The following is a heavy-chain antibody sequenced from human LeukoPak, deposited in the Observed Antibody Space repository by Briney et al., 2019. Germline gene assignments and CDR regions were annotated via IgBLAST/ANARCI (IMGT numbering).Heavy chain of an antibody. J-gene: IGHJ6*03. D-gene: IGHD2-2*01. V-gene: IGHV4-61*10. Sequence: SETLSLTCTVSGGSISSGSYYWSWIRQPAGKGLEWIGYIYYSGSTNYNPSLKSRVTISVDTSKNQFSLKLSSVTAADTAVYYCTASRYCSSTSCHPLDYYYYYMDVWGKGTTVTVSS. CDR2: IYYSGST. CDR1: GGSISSGSYY. CDR3: TASRYCSSTSCHPLDYYYYYMDV.